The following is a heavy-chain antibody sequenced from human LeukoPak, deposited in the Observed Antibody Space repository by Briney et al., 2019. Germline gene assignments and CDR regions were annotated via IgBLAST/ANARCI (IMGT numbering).Heavy chain of an antibody. V-gene: IGHV3-23*01. J-gene: IGHJ4*02. CDR1: GFTFRSYG. CDR2: LSDSGGST. D-gene: IGHD3-16*01. Sequence: GGSLRLSCAASGFTFRSYGMSWVRQAPGKGLEWVSSLSDSGGSTYYADSVKGRFTISRDNSKNTLFLHMNSLRAEDAAVYYCAKALGGYDFDYWGQGTLVTVSS. CDR3: AKALGGYDFDY.